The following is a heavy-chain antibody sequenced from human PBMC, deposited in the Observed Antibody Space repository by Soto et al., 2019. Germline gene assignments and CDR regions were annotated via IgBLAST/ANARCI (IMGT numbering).Heavy chain of an antibody. D-gene: IGHD3-10*01. Sequence: HLVQSGPEVKKPGASITVSCKTSGDTFTNFGLSWVRQAPGQGLEWMGWIATYNSNRNYAQKFQVRLTLTTDTSTSTAYMELKSLRYDDTAVYYCATVIRGVVNWFGPWGQGALGTVSS. CDR1: GDTFTNFG. CDR2: IATYNSNR. CDR3: ATVIRGVVNWFGP. V-gene: IGHV1-18*01. J-gene: IGHJ5*02.